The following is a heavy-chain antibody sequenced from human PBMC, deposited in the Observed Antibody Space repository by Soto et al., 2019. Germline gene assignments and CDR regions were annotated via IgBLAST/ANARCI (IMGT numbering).Heavy chain of an antibody. V-gene: IGHV4-30-4*01. CDR3: ARGPSGDKVDF. J-gene: IGHJ4*02. CDR1: GGSISSVYDC. Sequence: QVQLQESGPILVKPSQTLSLTCTVSGGSISSVYDCWSWIRQSPDKGLEWIGHIYNGGTTYNNPSLTSRVTISGDTPKNQFSLQLRSVTAADTAVYFCARGPSGDKVDFWGQGTLVTVSS. CDR2: IYNGGTT. D-gene: IGHD7-27*01.